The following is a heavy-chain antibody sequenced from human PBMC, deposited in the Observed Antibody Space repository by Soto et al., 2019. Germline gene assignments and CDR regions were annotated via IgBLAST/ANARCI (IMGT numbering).Heavy chain of an antibody. CDR1: GFTFSTYS. J-gene: IGHJ2*01. V-gene: IGHV3-21*01. CDR3: AREKSGADAWFFDL. D-gene: IGHD1-26*01. Sequence: EVQLVESGGGLVKPGGSLRLSCAASGFTFSTYSMNWVRQAPGKGLEWVSSISSTSAYIYYADSVKGRFTISRDNAKNSLYLQMTSLRAEDTALYYCAREKSGADAWFFDLWGRGTLVTVSS. CDR2: ISSTSAYI.